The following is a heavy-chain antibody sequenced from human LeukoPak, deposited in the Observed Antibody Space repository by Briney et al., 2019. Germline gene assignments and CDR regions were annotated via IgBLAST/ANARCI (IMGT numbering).Heavy chain of an antibody. Sequence: ASVKVSCKVSGYSLTELSMHWVRQAPGKGLEWMGGFDPEDGETIYAQKFQGRVTMTEDTSTDTAYMELSSLRSEDTAVYYCAGVASDIVATINNRFDYWGQGTLATVSS. V-gene: IGHV1-24*01. CDR2: FDPEDGET. D-gene: IGHD5-12*01. J-gene: IGHJ4*02. CDR3: AGVASDIVATINNRFDY. CDR1: GYSLTELS.